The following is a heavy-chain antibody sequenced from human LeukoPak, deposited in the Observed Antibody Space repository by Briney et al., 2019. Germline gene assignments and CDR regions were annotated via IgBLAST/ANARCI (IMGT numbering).Heavy chain of an antibody. D-gene: IGHD3-22*01. CDR1: GGSISSGGYY. CDR3: ARRYYDSSGHADAFDI. J-gene: IGHJ3*02. CDR2: IYYSGST. V-gene: IGHV4-39*07. Sequence: SETLSLTCTVSGGSISSGGYYWSWIRQPPGKGLEWIGSIYYSGSTYYNPSLKSRVTISVDTSKNQFSLKLSSVTAADTAVYYCARRYYDSSGHADAFDIWGQGTMVTVSS.